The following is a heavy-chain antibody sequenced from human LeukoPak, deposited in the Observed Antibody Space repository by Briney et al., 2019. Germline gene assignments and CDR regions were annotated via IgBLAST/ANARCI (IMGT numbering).Heavy chain of an antibody. CDR3: ARGPIGSIAAAVSDY. CDR1: GYTFTSYD. CDR2: MNPNSGNT. D-gene: IGHD6-13*01. Sequence: ALVKVSCKASGYTFTSYDINWVRQATGQGLEWMGWMNPNSGNTGYAQKFQGRVTMTRNTSISTAYMELSSLRSEDTAVYYCARGPIGSIAAAVSDYWGQGTLVTVSS. V-gene: IGHV1-8*01. J-gene: IGHJ4*02.